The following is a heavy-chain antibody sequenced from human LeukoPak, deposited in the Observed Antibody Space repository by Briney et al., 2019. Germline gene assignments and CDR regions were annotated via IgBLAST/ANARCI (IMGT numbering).Heavy chain of an antibody. CDR3: ARPRYCTDRTCYSAYFHD. CDR1: GGSISSSSYY. Sequence: SETLSLTCTVSGGSISSSSYYWGWIRQPPGKGLEWIGSIYYSGSTYYNPSLKSRVTISVDTSKNQFSLKLSSVTAADTAVYYCARPRYCTDRTCYSAYFHDWGQGTLVTVSS. J-gene: IGHJ1*01. D-gene: IGHD2-15*01. V-gene: IGHV4-39*01. CDR2: IYYSGST.